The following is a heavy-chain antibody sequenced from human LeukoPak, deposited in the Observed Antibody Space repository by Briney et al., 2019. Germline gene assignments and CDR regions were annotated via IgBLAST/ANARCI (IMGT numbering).Heavy chain of an antibody. CDR1: GYTSTSYG. Sequence: ASVKVSCKASGYTSTSYGISWVRQATGQGLEWMGWMHPDSGNTGYAQKFQGRFTMTGNTSISTAYMELSSLRSEDTAVYYCAIGVEGSGSPEDWGQGTPVTVSS. J-gene: IGHJ4*02. CDR2: MHPDSGNT. CDR3: AIGVEGSGSPED. D-gene: IGHD3-10*01. V-gene: IGHV1-8*02.